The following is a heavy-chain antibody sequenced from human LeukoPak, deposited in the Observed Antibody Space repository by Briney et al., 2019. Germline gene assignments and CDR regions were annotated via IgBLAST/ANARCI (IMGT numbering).Heavy chain of an antibody. CDR3: AKVEAVAGTGNGIDY. CDR1: GFTLSTYA. D-gene: IGHD6-19*01. CDR2: IGASGTTT. Sequence: GGSLRLSCAVSGFTLSTYAMIWVRQAPGKGLEWVSSIGASGTTTYYADSVKGRFTISRDTSKNTLYLQMNSLRAEDTAVYYCAKVEAVAGTGNGIDYWGQGTLVTVSS. V-gene: IGHV3-23*01. J-gene: IGHJ4*02.